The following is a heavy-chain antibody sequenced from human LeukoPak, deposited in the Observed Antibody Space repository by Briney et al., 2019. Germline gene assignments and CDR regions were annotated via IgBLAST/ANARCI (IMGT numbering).Heavy chain of an antibody. CDR1: GFTFSSYW. CDR3: ARGSDYYDSSGYYSKLGY. CDR2: IKEDGSEK. D-gene: IGHD3-22*01. V-gene: IGHV3-7*03. Sequence: GGSLRLSCAASGFTFSSYWMSWVRQAPGKGLEWVANIKEDGSEKYYVDSVKGRFTISRDNAKNSLYLQMNSLRAEDTAVYYCARGSDYYDSSGYYSKLGYWGQGTLVTVSS. J-gene: IGHJ4*02.